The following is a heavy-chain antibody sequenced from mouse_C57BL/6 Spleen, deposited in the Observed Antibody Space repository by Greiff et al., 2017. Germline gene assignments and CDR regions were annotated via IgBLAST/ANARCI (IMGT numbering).Heavy chain of an antibody. CDR2: IWSGGST. V-gene: IGHV2-2*01. Sequence: VKLVESGPGLVQPSQSLSITCTVSGFSLTSYGVHWVRQSPGKGLEWLGVIWSGGSTDYNAAFISRLSISKDNSKSQVFFKMNSLQADDTAIYYCARSDYDEGPYFDYWGQGTTLTVSS. CDR1: GFSLTSYG. J-gene: IGHJ2*01. D-gene: IGHD2-4*01. CDR3: ARSDYDEGPYFDY.